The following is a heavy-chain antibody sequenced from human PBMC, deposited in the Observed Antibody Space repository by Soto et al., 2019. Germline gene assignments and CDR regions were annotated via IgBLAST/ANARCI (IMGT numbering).Heavy chain of an antibody. Sequence: SLTCAVSGGSISSGGYSWSWIRQPPGKGLEWIGYIYHSGSTYYNPSLKSRVTISVDRSKNQFSLKLSSVTAADTAVYYCARVYYDSSGRDAFDIWGQGTMVTVS. CDR2: IYHSGST. D-gene: IGHD3-22*01. CDR3: ARVYYDSSGRDAFDI. V-gene: IGHV4-30-2*01. J-gene: IGHJ3*02. CDR1: GGSISSGGYS.